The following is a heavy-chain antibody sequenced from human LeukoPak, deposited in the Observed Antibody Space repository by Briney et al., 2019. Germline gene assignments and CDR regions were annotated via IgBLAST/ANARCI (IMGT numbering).Heavy chain of an antibody. CDR3: ARNNDYLT. Sequence: PGRSLRLSCAASGFTFNIYAMSWVRQTPGKGLEWVSVIYSGGSTYYADSVKGRFTISRDNSKNTLYLQMNSLRAEDTAVYYCARNNDYLTWGQGTLVTVSS. CDR1: GFTFNIYA. D-gene: IGHD2/OR15-2a*01. J-gene: IGHJ4*02. CDR2: IYSGGST. V-gene: IGHV3-53*01.